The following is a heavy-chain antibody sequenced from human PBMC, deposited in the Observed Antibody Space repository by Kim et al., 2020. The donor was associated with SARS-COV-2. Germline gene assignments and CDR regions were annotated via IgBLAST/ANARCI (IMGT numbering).Heavy chain of an antibody. D-gene: IGHD5-12*01. CDR3: TRDTIIPS. V-gene: IGHV3-53*01. J-gene: IGHJ5*01. CDR2: DGNT. Sequence: DGNTDYGDSVQGRFTMSRDESKNIVYLQMDSLKAADTAVYYCTRDTIIPSWGQGTLVSVSS.